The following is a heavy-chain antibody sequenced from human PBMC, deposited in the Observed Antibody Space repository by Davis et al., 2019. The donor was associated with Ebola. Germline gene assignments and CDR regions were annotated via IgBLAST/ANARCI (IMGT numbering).Heavy chain of an antibody. CDR2: TSYSENT. CDR1: GGSITSNTYY. V-gene: IGHV4-39*01. J-gene: IGHJ4*02. CDR3: ARGRDAYKTGLD. Sequence: SETLSLTCSVSGGSITSNTYYWSWIRKPPGKGLEWIGATSYSENTNYNPSLKSRVTISIDTSRNQFSLRLTSVTAADTGVYYCARGRDAYKTGLDWGQGTLVTVAS. D-gene: IGHD5-24*01.